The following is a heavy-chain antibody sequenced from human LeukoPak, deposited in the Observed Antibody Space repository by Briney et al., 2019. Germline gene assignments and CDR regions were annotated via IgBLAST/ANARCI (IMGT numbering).Heavy chain of an antibody. J-gene: IGHJ6*02. Sequence: SETLSLTRTVSGGSIRTDGSYWAWIRQPPGKGLEWIGSIYIDGITHYNSSLQSRVTLSIDTSKNHFSLRLTSVTAADTAVFYCARLFTRAWEYRYGMDVWGQGTAVTVSS. D-gene: IGHD1-26*01. V-gene: IGHV4-39*02. CDR2: IYIDGIT. CDR3: ARLFTRAWEYRYGMDV. CDR1: GGSIRTDGSY.